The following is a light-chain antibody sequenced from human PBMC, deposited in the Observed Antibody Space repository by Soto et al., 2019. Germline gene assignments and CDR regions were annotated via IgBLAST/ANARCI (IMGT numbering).Light chain of an antibody. CDR1: SSDVGIYNL. V-gene: IGLV2-23*02. J-gene: IGLJ1*01. CDR3: CSYTRSGSFV. Sequence: QSVLTQPASVSGSPGQPLTISCTGTSSDVGIYNLVSWYQHFPGKAPNLMIYEVNKRPSGVSNRFSGSKSGSTASLTISGLQADDEADYYCCSYTRSGSFVFGTGTKVTVL. CDR2: EVN.